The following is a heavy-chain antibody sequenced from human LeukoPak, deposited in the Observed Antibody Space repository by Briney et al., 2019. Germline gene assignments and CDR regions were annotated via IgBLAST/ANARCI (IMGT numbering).Heavy chain of an antibody. CDR1: GFTFGDYA. V-gene: IGHV3-30*02. CDR3: AKLTYGSGTYGAFDY. D-gene: IGHD3-10*01. CDR2: IRYDGNNK. Sequence: GGSLRLSCIASGFTFGDYAMSWVRQAPGKGLEWVAFIRYDGNNKYYADSVKGRFTISRDNSKNTLYLQMNSLRAEDTAVYYCAKLTYGSGTYGAFDYWGQGTLVTVST. J-gene: IGHJ4*02.